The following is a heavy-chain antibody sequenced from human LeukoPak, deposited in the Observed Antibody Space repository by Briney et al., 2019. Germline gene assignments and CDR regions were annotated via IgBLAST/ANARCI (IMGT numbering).Heavy chain of an antibody. CDR2: ISGGGTTI. Sequence: PGRSLRLSCAASVXSFSTYEVNWVRQAPGKGLEWVSYISGGGTTIFYADSVKGRFTLSRDNAKNLLYLQMNSLRAEDTAVYYCATKVDLDFWGQGTLVTVSS. J-gene: IGHJ4*02. CDR3: ATKVDLDF. V-gene: IGHV3-48*03. D-gene: IGHD4-23*01. CDR1: VXSFSTYE.